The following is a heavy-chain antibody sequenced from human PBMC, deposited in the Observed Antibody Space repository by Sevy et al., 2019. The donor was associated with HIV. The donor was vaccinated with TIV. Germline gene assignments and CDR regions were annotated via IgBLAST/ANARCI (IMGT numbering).Heavy chain of an antibody. CDR3: ARVESHDFWSGPVPSYYYYMDV. V-gene: IGHV3-7*01. J-gene: IGHJ6*03. CDR1: GFTFSSYW. Sequence: GGSLRLSCAASGFTFSSYWMSWVRQAPGKGLEWVAKIRQDGSEKYYVDSVKGRFTISRDIAKNSLYLQMNSLRAEDTAVYYCARVESHDFWSGPVPSYYYYMDVWGKGTTVTVSS. CDR2: IRQDGSEK. D-gene: IGHD3-3*01.